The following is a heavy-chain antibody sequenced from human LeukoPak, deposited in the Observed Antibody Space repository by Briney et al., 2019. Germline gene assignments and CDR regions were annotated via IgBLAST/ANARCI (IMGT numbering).Heavy chain of an antibody. D-gene: IGHD3-22*01. CDR3: ARVTGYMIEDYFDY. V-gene: IGHV4-59*01. CDR1: GGSISSYY. Sequence: SETLSLTCTVSGGSISSYYWSWIRQPPGKGLEWIGCIYYRGYTNYKSSLKSRVTISVETSKNQFSLKLRSVTAADTAVYYCARVTGYMIEDYFDYWGQGTLVTVSS. J-gene: IGHJ4*02. CDR2: IYYRGYT.